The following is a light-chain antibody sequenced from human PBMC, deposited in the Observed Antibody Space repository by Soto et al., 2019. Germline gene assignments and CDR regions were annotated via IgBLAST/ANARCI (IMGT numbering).Light chain of an antibody. CDR2: GAS. CDR1: QSVSNN. CDR3: QQYHYWWT. V-gene: IGKV3-15*01. J-gene: IGKJ1*01. Sequence: EIVMTQSPATLSVSPGEKATLSCRASQSVSNNLAWFQQKPGQVPRLLIYGASNRATGVSARFSGSGSGTEFTLTISSLQSADFAVYYCQQYHYWWTFGQGTKVEIK.